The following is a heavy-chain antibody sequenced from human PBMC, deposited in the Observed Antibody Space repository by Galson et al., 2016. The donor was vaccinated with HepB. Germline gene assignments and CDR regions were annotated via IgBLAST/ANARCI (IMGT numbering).Heavy chain of an antibody. J-gene: IGHJ4*02. V-gene: IGHV3-23*01. CDR3: AKPSCGGQCFYRLDS. D-gene: IGHD2-21*01. CDR2: ITDSGGAS. Sequence: SLRLSCAASGFTFRNYAMTWVRQAPGKGLECISAITDSGGASYYAASVKGRFTISRDNSENTLYLQMDSLRTEDTAIYYCAKPSCGGQCFYRLDSWGQGTLVTASS. CDR1: GFTFRNYA.